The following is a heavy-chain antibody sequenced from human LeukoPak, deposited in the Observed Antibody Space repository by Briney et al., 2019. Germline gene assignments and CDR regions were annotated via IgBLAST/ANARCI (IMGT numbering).Heavy chain of an antibody. Sequence: ASVKVSCTASGYTFTDYYIHWVRQAPGQGLVWMGWIDPYSGDTKYAQKIKGRVTMTRDTTISTVYMDLSRLTSDDTAVYFCASDIAASGSFDYWGLGTLVTVSS. CDR1: GYTFTDYY. CDR2: IDPYSGDT. D-gene: IGHD6-13*01. CDR3: ASDIAASGSFDY. J-gene: IGHJ4*02. V-gene: IGHV1-2*02.